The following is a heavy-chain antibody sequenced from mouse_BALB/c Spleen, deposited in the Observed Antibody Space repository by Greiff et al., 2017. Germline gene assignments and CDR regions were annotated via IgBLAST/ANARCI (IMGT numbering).Heavy chain of an antibody. Sequence: VKLMESGPGLVQPSQSLSITCTVSGFSLTSYGVHWVRQSPGKGLEWLGVIWSGGSTDYNAAFISRLSISKDNSKSQVFFKMNSLQANDTAIYYCARNSYYRYDRVYYFDYWGQGTTLTVSS. CDR1: GFSLTSYG. J-gene: IGHJ2*01. D-gene: IGHD2-14*01. CDR3: ARNSYYRYDRVYYFDY. CDR2: IWSGGST. V-gene: IGHV2-2*02.